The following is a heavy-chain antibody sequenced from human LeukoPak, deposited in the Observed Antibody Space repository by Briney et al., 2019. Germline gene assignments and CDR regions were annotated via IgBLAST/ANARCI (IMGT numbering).Heavy chain of an antibody. V-gene: IGHV1-2*04. CDR3: ARGGYYDYVWGSYRTNQLYYFDY. CDR1: RNIFTGYF. Sequence: ASVKVSCKASRNIFTGYFIHWVRQAPGQGLEWMGWINPNSGGTNYAQKFQGWVTMTRDTSISTAYMELSRLRSDDTAVYYCARGGYYDYVWGSYRTNQLYYFDYWGQGTLVTVSS. CDR2: INPNSGGT. D-gene: IGHD3-16*02. J-gene: IGHJ4*02.